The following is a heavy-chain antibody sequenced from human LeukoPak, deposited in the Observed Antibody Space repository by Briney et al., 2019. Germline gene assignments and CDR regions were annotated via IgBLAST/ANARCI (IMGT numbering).Heavy chain of an antibody. J-gene: IGHJ4*02. CDR1: GFTFSSYA. CDR2: ISGDSVST. Sequence: GGSLRLSCAASGFTFSSYAMSWVRQAPGKGLEWVSTISGDSVSTYYADSVKGRFTISRDNSKNTLYLQMNSLRAEDTAVYYCAKVGDSSGWDPYFDYWGQGTLVTVSS. D-gene: IGHD6-25*01. V-gene: IGHV3-23*01. CDR3: AKVGDSSGWDPYFDY.